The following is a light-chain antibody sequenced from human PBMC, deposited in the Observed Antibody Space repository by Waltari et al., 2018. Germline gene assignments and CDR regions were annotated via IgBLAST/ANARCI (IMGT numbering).Light chain of an antibody. V-gene: IGLV2-8*01. Sequence: QSALTQPPSASGSPGQSVTISCTGTSSDVGAYNYVSWYQQHPGKAPKLMLSEVTQRAEGFPVRFSGSKSGNTASLTVAGLQAEDEAVYYCSSYAGRNGVIFGGGTKLTVL. CDR1: SSDVGAYNY. CDR2: EVT. J-gene: IGLJ2*01. CDR3: SSYAGRNGVI.